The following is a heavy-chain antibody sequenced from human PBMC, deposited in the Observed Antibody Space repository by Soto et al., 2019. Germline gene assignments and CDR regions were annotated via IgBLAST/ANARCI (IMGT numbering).Heavy chain of an antibody. CDR1: GYSFTSYA. CDR2: INAGNGNT. D-gene: IGHD2-15*01. Sequence: SVKVSCKASGYSFTSYAMHWVRQAPGQRLEWMGWINAGNGNTKYSQKFQGRVTITRDTSASTAYMELSSLRSEDTAVYYCARGVTLGYCSGGNCYGHYYYGMDVWGQGTTVTVSS. J-gene: IGHJ6*02. V-gene: IGHV1-3*01. CDR3: ARGVTLGYCSGGNCYGHYYYGMDV.